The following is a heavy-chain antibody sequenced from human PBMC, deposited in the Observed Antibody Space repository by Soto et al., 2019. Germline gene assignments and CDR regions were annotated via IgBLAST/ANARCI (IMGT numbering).Heavy chain of an antibody. D-gene: IGHD4-17*01. J-gene: IGHJ5*02. Sequence: GATVKVSCKAPAETFTSYYIHWVRQAPGDGLEWMGIINPNGGSTRFAQTFQGRITMTTDTSTSTVYMELRSLRASDSAMYFCARQGWTLTTKNPFDIWGQGILVTVS. V-gene: IGHV1-46*01. CDR2: INPNGGST. CDR1: AETFTSYY. CDR3: ARQGWTLTTKNPFDI.